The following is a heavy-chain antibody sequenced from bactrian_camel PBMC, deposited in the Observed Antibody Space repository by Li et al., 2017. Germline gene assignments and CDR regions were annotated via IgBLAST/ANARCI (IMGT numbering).Heavy chain of an antibody. D-gene: IGHD2*01. J-gene: IGHJ6*01. CDR2: IRTGGGYT. CDR1: GDSSRLNC. V-gene: IGHV3S54*01. Sequence: HVQLVESGGGSVQVGGSLRLSCAASGDSSRLNCMAWFRQAPGKQREGVAAIRTGGGYTRGDYTDYVDSVKGRFTISRDNAKNTVYLEMNSLKPEDTAMYYCAADVCPTPGITVVRAAAPLFGYWGQGTQVTVS. CDR3: AADVCPTPGITVVRAAAPLFGY.